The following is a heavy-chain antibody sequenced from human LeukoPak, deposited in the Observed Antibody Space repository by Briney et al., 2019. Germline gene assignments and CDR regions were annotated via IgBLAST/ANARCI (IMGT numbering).Heavy chain of an antibody. V-gene: IGHV3-11*06. J-gene: IGHJ4*02. CDR1: GFTFSDYY. D-gene: IGHD5-18*01. CDR3: ARDYSGDTAFYFDY. Sequence: GGSLRLSCAASGFTFSDYYMSWIRQAPGKGLEWVSYISSSSSYTNYADSVKGRFTISRDNAKNSLYLQMNSLRAEDTAVYYCARDYSGDTAFYFDYWGQGTLVTVSS. CDR2: ISSSSSYT.